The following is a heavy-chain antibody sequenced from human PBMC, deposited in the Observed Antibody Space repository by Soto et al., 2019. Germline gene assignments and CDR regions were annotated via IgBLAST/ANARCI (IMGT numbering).Heavy chain of an antibody. CDR2: IIPIFGTA. CDR3: ASFLGELSWFDP. CDR1: GGTFSSYA. V-gene: IGHV1-69*13. D-gene: IGHD3-16*02. Sequence: SVKVSCKASGGTFSSYAISWVRQAPGQGLEWMGGIIPIFGTANYAQKFQGRVTITADESTSTAYMELSSLRSEDTAVYYCASFLGELSWFDPWGQGTLVTVSS. J-gene: IGHJ5*02.